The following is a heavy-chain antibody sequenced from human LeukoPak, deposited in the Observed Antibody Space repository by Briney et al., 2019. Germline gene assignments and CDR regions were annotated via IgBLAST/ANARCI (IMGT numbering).Heavy chain of an antibody. CDR3: VKVAKYYYGSETFYFFEH. Sequence: GGSLRLSCAASGFSFTTYWMSWVRQPPGKGLEWVASANQDGTEKYYVDSVKGRFTISRDNAKDSLYLQMNSLRVEDTAIYYCVKVAKYYYGSETFYFFEHWGQGTPVTAS. CDR1: GFSFTTYW. J-gene: IGHJ4*02. CDR2: ANQDGTEK. V-gene: IGHV3-7*01. D-gene: IGHD3-10*01.